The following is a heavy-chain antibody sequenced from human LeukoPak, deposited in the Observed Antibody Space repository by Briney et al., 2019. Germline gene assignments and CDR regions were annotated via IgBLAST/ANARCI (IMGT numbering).Heavy chain of an antibody. CDR2: IYHSGST. CDR1: GGSFSGYY. Sequence: SETLSLTCAVYGGSFSGYYWSWIRQPPGKGLEWIGYIYHSGSTYYNPSLKSRVTISVDRSKNQFSLKLSSVTAADTAVYYCARAWQQLGYFDYWGQGTLVTVSS. D-gene: IGHD6-13*01. CDR3: ARAWQQLGYFDY. J-gene: IGHJ4*02. V-gene: IGHV4-30-2*01.